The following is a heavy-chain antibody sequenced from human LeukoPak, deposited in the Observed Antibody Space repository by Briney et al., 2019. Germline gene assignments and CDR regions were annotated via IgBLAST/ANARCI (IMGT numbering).Heavy chain of an antibody. V-gene: IGHV1-46*01. D-gene: IGHD5-18*01. CDR1: EYTFSTYY. Sequence: ASVKVSCKASEYTFSTYYMYWVRQSPGQGLEWMGAINPTGTDTIYAQTFQGRVTMTRDLSTSTVYMELSSLRSEDTAVCYCVRDGYSYGSNWFDPWGQGTLVTVSS. CDR3: VRDGYSYGSNWFDP. J-gene: IGHJ5*02. CDR2: INPTGTDT.